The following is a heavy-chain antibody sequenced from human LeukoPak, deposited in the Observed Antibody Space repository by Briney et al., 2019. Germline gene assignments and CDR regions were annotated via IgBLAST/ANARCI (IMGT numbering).Heavy chain of an antibody. CDR3: TRDSGGTYFYYYYYMDI. CDR2: IFSNGDT. V-gene: IGHV3-53*01. D-gene: IGHD1-26*01. Sequence: PGGSLRLSCTASEFTVSRNYMLWVRQAPGKGLEWVSLIFSNGDTHYADSVKGRFTISRDTSKNTVSLQMNSLRVEDTAMYYCTRDSGGTYFYYYYYMDIWGKGTTVTVSS. CDR1: EFTVSRNY. J-gene: IGHJ6*03.